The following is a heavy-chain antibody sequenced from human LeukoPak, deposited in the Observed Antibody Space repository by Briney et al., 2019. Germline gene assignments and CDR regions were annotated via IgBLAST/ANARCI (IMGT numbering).Heavy chain of an antibody. Sequence: SVKVSCKASGGTFSSYAISWVRQAPGQVLEWMGGIIPIFGTANCAQKFQGRVTITADESTSTAYMELSSLRSEDTAVYYCARDPPGGPDNWFDPWGQGTLVTVSS. J-gene: IGHJ5*02. V-gene: IGHV1-69*01. CDR3: ARDPPGGPDNWFDP. CDR2: IIPIFGTA. D-gene: IGHD3-10*01. CDR1: GGTFSSYA.